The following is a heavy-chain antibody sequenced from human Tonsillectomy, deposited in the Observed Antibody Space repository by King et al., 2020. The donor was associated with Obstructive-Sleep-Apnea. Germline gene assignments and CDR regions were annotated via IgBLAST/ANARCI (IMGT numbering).Heavy chain of an antibody. CDR2: ISGSGGST. V-gene: IGHV3-23*04. D-gene: IGHD3-10*01. J-gene: IGHJ3*02. CDR1: GFTFSNYA. CDR3: AKEASNGSYYSADAFDI. Sequence: VQLVESGGGLVQPGGSLRLSCAASGFTFSNYAMSWVRQAPGKGLEWVSAISGSGGSTYYADSVKGRFTISRDNSKNTLYLQMNSLRAEDTAVYYCAKEASNGSYYSADAFDIWGQGTMVTVSS.